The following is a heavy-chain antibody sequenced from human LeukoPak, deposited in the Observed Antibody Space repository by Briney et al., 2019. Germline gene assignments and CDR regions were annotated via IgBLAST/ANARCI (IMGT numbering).Heavy chain of an antibody. CDR1: GFTFTSSA. Sequence: GASVKVSCKASGFTFTSSAVQWVRQARGQRLEWIGWIVVGSGNTNYAQKFQERVTITRDMSTSTAYMELSSLRSEDTAVYYCARGLGITGAGGADWGQGTLVTVSS. D-gene: IGHD1-20*01. V-gene: IGHV1-58*01. CDR3: ARGLGITGAGGAD. CDR2: IVVGSGNT. J-gene: IGHJ4*02.